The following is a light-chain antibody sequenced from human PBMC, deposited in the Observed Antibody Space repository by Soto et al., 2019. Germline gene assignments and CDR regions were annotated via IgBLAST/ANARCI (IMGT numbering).Light chain of an antibody. V-gene: IGKV1-5*03. CDR1: QSISSW. J-gene: IGKJ1*01. Sequence: DIQMTQSPCTLSASVGDRVTITCRASQSISSWLAWYQQKPGKAPKLLIYKAASLESGVPSRFSGSGSGTEFTLTISSLQPDDFATYYCQQYNYYSRTFGQGTKVDIK. CDR3: QQYNYYSRT. CDR2: KAA.